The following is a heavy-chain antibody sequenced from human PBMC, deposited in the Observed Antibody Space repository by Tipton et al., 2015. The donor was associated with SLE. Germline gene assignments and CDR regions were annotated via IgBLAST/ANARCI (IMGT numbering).Heavy chain of an antibody. D-gene: IGHD3-16*01. CDR1: GLTFSNYW. J-gene: IGHJ3*01. Sequence: SLRLSCAASGLTFSNYWMHWVRQAPGKGLEWVSILYAGGSTYYADSVRGRLTISRDNSKNTLYLQMNSLRAEDTAVYFCARGHVNDAFDVWGQGTMVTVSS. CDR3: ARGHVNDAFDV. V-gene: IGHV3-66*01. CDR2: LYAGGST.